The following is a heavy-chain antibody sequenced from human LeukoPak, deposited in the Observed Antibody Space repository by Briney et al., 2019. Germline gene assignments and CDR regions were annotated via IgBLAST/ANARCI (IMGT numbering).Heavy chain of an antibody. CDR3: ARSDYGVSRRFFFDY. CDR1: GGSISSSSYY. J-gene: IGHJ4*02. CDR2: IYYSGST. V-gene: IGHV4-39*01. Sequence: SETLSLTCTVSGGSISSSSYYWGWIRQPPGKGREWIGSIYYSGSTYYNPSLKSRVTISVDTSKNQFSLKLSSVTAADTAVYYCARSDYGVSRRFFFDYWGQGTLVIVSS. D-gene: IGHD4-17*01.